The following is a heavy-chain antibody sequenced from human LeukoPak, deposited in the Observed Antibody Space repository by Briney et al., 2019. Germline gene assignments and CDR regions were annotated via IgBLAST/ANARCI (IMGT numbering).Heavy chain of an antibody. CDR3: AKAHLPIQLWLVDY. V-gene: IGHV3-43D*03. D-gene: IGHD5-18*01. CDR1: GFTFDDYA. Sequence: PGGSLRLSCAASGFTFDDYAMHWVRQAPGKGLEWVSLISWDGGSTYYADSVKGRLTISRDNSKNSLYLQMNSLRAEDTALYYCAKAHLPIQLWLVDYWGQGTLVTVSS. J-gene: IGHJ4*02. CDR2: ISWDGGST.